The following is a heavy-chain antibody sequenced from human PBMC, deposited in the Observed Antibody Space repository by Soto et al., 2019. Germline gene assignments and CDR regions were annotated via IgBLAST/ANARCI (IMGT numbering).Heavy chain of an antibody. CDR3: ARTYYDFWSGYWRWFDP. D-gene: IGHD3-3*01. Sequence: SETLSLTCSVSGGSISSFYWSWIRQPPGKGLEWIGYIYYSGSTNYNPSLKSRVTISLDTSRNQFSLKLSSVTAADTAMYYCARTYYDFWSGYWRWFDPWGQGTLVTVSS. CDR2: IYYSGST. J-gene: IGHJ5*02. CDR1: GGSISSFY. V-gene: IGHV4-59*01.